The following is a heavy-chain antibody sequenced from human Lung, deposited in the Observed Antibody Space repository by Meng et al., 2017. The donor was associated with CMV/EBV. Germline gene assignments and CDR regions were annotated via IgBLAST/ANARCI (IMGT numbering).Heavy chain of an antibody. D-gene: IGHD3-3*01. CDR3: ARDIGGVSGY. J-gene: IGHJ4*02. V-gene: IGHV3-74*01. CDR2: INEDGTTT. CDR1: GFTFSSFW. Sequence: GGSLRLCCAASGFTFSSFWVHWVRQVPGKGLVWVSRINEDGTTTNYADSVKGRFTISRDNARNTVYLQMNSLKVEDTAVYYCARDIGGVSGYWGQGALVTVSS.